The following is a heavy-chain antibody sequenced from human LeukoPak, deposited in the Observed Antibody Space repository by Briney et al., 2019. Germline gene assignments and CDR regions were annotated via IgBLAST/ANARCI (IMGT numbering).Heavy chain of an antibody. J-gene: IGHJ4*02. CDR3: VVNYYGSGRPTNAFDY. V-gene: IGHV4-38-2*01. CDR2: IYHSGST. D-gene: IGHD3-10*01. CDR1: GYSISSGYY. Sequence: SETLSLTCAVSGYSISSGYYWGWIRQPPGKGLEWIGSIYHSGSTYYNPSLKSRVTTSVDTSKNQFSLKLSSVTAADTAVYYCVVNYYGSGRPTNAFDYWGQGTLVTVSS.